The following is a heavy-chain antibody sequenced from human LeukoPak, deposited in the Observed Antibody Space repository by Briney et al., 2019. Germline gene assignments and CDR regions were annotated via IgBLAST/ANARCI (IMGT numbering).Heavy chain of an antibody. J-gene: IGHJ5*02. V-gene: IGHV4-4*07. CDR2: IYISGST. CDR3: ARVADGRDGYNYPGT. D-gene: IGHD5-24*01. Sequence: SETLSLTCTVSGGSISSYYWSWIRQPAGKGLEWIGRIYISGSTNYNPSLKSRVTISVDTSRNQFSLKLSSVTAADTAVYYCARVADGRDGYNYPGTWGQGTLVTVSS. CDR1: GGSISSYY.